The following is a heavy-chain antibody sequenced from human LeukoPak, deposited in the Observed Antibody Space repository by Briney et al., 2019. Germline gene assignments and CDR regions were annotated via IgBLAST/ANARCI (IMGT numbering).Heavy chain of an antibody. CDR1: GGSTSSYY. V-gene: IGHV4-4*07. J-gene: IGHJ6*03. CDR2: IYTSGST. Sequence: SETLSLTCTVSGGSTSSYYWSWIRQPAGKGLEWIGRIYTSGSTNHNPSLKSRVTMSVDTSKNQFSLKLSSVTAADTAVYYCARDVALQQLAFHYYYYMDVWGKGTTVTVSS. CDR3: ARDVALQQLAFHYYYYMDV. D-gene: IGHD6-13*01.